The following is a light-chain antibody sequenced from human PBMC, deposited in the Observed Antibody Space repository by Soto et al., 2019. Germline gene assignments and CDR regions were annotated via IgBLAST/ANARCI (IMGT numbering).Light chain of an antibody. CDR1: QSVSSN. V-gene: IGKV3D-15*01. Sequence: EIVMTQSPATLSVSPGERATPSCRASQSVSSNLAWYQQKPGQAPRLLIYGASSRATGIPDRFSGSGSGTDFTLTISRLEPEDFAVYYCQQYNNWPPITFGQGTRLEIK. CDR3: QQYNNWPPIT. CDR2: GAS. J-gene: IGKJ5*01.